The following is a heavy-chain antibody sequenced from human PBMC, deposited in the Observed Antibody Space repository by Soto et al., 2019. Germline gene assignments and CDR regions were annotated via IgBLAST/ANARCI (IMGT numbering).Heavy chain of an antibody. Sequence: QITLKESGPTLVKPTQTLTLTCTFSGISLSTSGVGVGWIRQPPGKALEWLALIYWDDDKRYSPSLKSRLTITKDTSKNQVVLTMTNIDPVDTATYFCAHSRGSNTCSPRPCDHWGQGTLVTVSS. V-gene: IGHV2-5*02. J-gene: IGHJ5*02. CDR2: IYWDDDK. CDR3: AHSRGSNTCSPRPCDH. CDR1: GISLSTSGVG. D-gene: IGHD2-15*01.